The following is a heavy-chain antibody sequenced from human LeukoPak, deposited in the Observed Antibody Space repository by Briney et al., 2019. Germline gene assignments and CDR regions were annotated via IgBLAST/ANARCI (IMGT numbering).Heavy chain of an antibody. V-gene: IGHV4-4*07. CDR3: ARESSGNYYNPLGYMDV. J-gene: IGHJ6*03. Sequence: SETLSLTCSVSGGSISSYYWSWIRQPPGKGLEWIERIHNSGSTNYNASLKSRVTMSVDTSKNQFSLNLSSVTAADTAVYYCARESSGNYYNPLGYMDVWGKGTTVTVSS. D-gene: IGHD3-10*01. CDR2: IHNSGST. CDR1: GGSISSYY.